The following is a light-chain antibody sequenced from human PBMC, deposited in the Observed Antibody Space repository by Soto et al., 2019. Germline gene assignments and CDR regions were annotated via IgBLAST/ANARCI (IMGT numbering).Light chain of an antibody. CDR3: QQTYSTPLT. V-gene: IGKV1-39*01. Sequence: DIQMTQSPSSLSASVGDRVTITCRASQNINNYLNWYQQKPGKAPKLLIYAASSLQSGVPSRFSGSGSGTDFTLTISSLQPEDFATYYCQQTYSTPLTFGPGTKVDIK. J-gene: IGKJ3*01. CDR1: QNINNY. CDR2: AAS.